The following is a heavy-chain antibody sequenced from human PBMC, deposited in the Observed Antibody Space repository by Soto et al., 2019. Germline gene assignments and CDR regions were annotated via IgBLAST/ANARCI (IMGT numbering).Heavy chain of an antibody. Sequence: SETLSLTCAVSGGSISSGGYSWTWIRQPPGGGLEWIGYISHGGSTYYNPSLKSRVTISVDRSKNQFSLKLNSVTAADTAVYYCARINGYCTTTSCYGMDVWGQGTTVTVS. V-gene: IGHV4-30-2*01. CDR2: ISHGGST. D-gene: IGHD2-2*03. CDR3: ARINGYCTTTSCYGMDV. J-gene: IGHJ6*02. CDR1: GGSISSGGYS.